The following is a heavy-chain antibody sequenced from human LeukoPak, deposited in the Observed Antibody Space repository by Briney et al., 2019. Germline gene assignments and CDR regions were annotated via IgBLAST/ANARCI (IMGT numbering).Heavy chain of an antibody. CDR2: ISSSGSTI. J-gene: IGHJ6*03. CDR1: GFTFSSYE. D-gene: IGHD3-10*02. Sequence: GSQRLSCAASGFTFSSYEMNWVRQAPGKGLEWVSYISSSGSTIYYADSVKGRFTISRDNAKNSLYLQMNSLRAEDTAVYYCAELGITMIGGVWGKGTTVTIS. V-gene: IGHV3-48*03. CDR3: AELGITMIGGV.